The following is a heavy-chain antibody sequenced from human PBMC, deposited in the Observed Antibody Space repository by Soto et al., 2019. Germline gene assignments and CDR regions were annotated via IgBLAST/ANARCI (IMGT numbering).Heavy chain of an antibody. CDR3: AKGPPGSSWYYFDY. V-gene: IGHV3-23*01. J-gene: IGHJ4*02. CDR2: ISGSGGST. D-gene: IGHD6-13*01. CDR1: GFTFSSYA. Sequence: GESLKISCAASGFTFSSYAMSWVRQAPGKGLEWVSAISGSGGSTYYADSVKGRFTISRDNSKNTLYLQMNSLRAEDTAVYYCAKGPPGSSWYYFDYWGQGTLVTVSS.